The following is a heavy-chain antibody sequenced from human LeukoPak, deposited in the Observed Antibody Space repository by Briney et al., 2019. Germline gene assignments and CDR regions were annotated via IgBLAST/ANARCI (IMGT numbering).Heavy chain of an antibody. V-gene: IGHV3-64*01. CDR2: ISSNGGST. CDR1: GFRFSNYA. D-gene: IGHD3-10*01. Sequence: PGGPLRLSCAASGFRFSNYAMHWVRQAPGKGLEYVSAISSNGGSTDYANSVKGRFTISRDNSKNTLYLQMGSLRAEDMAVYYCARGSSGGDYWGQGTLVTVSS. J-gene: IGHJ4*02. CDR3: ARGSSGGDY.